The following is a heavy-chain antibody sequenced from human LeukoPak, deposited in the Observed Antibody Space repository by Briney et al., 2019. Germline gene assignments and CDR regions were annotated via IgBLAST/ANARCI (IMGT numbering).Heavy chain of an antibody. CDR3: AKVTPGSPADMDV. D-gene: IGHD6-25*01. Sequence: GGSLRLSCAASGFTFSSYGMHWVRQAPGKGLEWVAFIRYDGSNKYYADSVKGRFTISRDNSKNTLYLLMNSLRAEDTAVYYCAKVTPGSPADMDVWGKGTTVTVSS. V-gene: IGHV3-30*02. CDR1: GFTFSSYG. J-gene: IGHJ6*03. CDR2: IRYDGSNK.